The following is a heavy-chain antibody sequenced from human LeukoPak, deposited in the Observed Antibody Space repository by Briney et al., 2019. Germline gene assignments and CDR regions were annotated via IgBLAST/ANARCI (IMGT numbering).Heavy chain of an antibody. CDR3: ARVKTRDYYDSSGYYSQPNDY. V-gene: IGHV3-20*04. Sequence: GGSLRLSCAASGFTFDDYGMSWVRQAPGKGLEWVSGINWNGGSTGYADSVKGQFTISRDNAKNSLYLQMNSLRAENTALYYCARVKTRDYYDSSGYYSQPNDYWGQGTLVTVSS. J-gene: IGHJ4*02. D-gene: IGHD3-22*01. CDR1: GFTFDDYG. CDR2: INWNGGST.